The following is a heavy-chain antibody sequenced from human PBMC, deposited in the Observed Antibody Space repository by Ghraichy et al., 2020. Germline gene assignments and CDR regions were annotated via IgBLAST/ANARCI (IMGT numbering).Heavy chain of an antibody. D-gene: IGHD3-22*01. CDR1: GFTFSSYA. V-gene: IGHV3-23*01. CDR2: ISGSGGST. CDR3: AKAPYYDSSGYYGY. J-gene: IGHJ4*02. Sequence: GGSLRLSCAASGFTFSSYAMSWVRQAPGKGLEWVSAISGSGGSTYYADSVKGRFTISRDNSKNTLYLQMNSLRAEDTAVYYCAKAPYYDSSGYYGYWGQGTLVTVSS.